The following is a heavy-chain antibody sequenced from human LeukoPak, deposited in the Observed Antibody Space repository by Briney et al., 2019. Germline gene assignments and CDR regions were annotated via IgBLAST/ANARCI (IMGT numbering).Heavy chain of an antibody. CDR1: GGSFSGYY. D-gene: IGHD1-14*01. Sequence: PSETLSLTCAVYGGSFSGYYWSWIRQPPGKGLEWIGEINHSGSTNYNPSLKSRVTISVDTSKNQFSLKLSSVTAADTAVYYCARSTYHTYYFDYWGQGTLVTVSS. J-gene: IGHJ4*02. CDR3: ARSTYHTYYFDY. V-gene: IGHV4-34*01. CDR2: INHSGST.